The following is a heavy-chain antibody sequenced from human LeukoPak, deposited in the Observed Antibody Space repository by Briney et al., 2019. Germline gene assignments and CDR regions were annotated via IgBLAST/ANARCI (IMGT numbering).Heavy chain of an antibody. CDR3: ARVLGKITIFGVASVNWFDP. V-gene: IGHV3-48*01. CDR1: GFTFGSYS. Sequence: PGGSLRLSCAASGFTFGSYSMNWVRRAPGKGLEWVPYISSSSSTIYYADSVKGRFTISRDNAKNSLYLQMNSLRAEDTAVYYCARVLGKITIFGVASVNWFDPWGQGTLVTVSS. D-gene: IGHD3-3*01. CDR2: ISSSSSTI. J-gene: IGHJ5*02.